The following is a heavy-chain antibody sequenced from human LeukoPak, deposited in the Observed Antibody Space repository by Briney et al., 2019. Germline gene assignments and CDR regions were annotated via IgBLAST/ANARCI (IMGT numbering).Heavy chain of an antibody. CDR1: GYTFTGYY. Sequence: GASVKVSCKASGYTFTGYYMHWVRQAPGQGLEWMGWINPNSGGTNYAQKFQGRVTMTRDTSISTAYMELSRLRSDGTAVYYCARASSSVDIVATVDYWGQGTLVTASS. J-gene: IGHJ4*02. D-gene: IGHD5-12*01. V-gene: IGHV1-2*02. CDR2: INPNSGGT. CDR3: ARASSSVDIVATVDY.